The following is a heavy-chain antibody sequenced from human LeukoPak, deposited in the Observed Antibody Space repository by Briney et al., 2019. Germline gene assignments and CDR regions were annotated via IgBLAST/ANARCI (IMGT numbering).Heavy chain of an antibody. D-gene: IGHD3-22*01. Sequence: SETLSLTCSVSGGSISSSNYYWSWIRQPAGKGLEWIGRIYTSESTNYNPSLKSRVTISVDTSRNQFSLKLSSVTPADTAVYYCARKYYYDSERGAFDMWGQGTMVTVSS. CDR2: IYTSEST. V-gene: IGHV4-61*02. J-gene: IGHJ3*02. CDR3: ARKYYYDSERGAFDM. CDR1: GGSISSSNYY.